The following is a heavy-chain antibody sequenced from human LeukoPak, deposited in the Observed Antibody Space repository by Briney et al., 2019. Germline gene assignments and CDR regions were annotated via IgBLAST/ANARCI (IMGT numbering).Heavy chain of an antibody. CDR2: INPDGAKT. Sequence: GGSLRLSCAASGFTFTRFWLTWVRQSPGKGLEWVANINPDGAKTTYVDSVEGRFAISRDNAKNSVFLLMTSLRAEDTAMYYCATAPASVDSSWGQGTLVAVSS. J-gene: IGHJ5*02. D-gene: IGHD3-3*01. CDR3: ATAPASVDSS. CDR1: GFTFTRFW. V-gene: IGHV3-7*01.